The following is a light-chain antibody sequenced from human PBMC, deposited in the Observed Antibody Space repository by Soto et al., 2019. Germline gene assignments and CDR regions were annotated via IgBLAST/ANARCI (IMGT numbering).Light chain of an antibody. CDR3: QQTYKTPLT. CDR2: LAS. J-gene: IGKJ1*01. Sequence: DIQMTQSPSSLSASVGDRVTISCRASQSISNYLNWYQQRPGKAPKLLIYLASSLSSGVPSKFSGSGSGTDFTRTISVLQPEDSATYYCQQTYKTPLTFGQGTKGEIK. CDR1: QSISNY. V-gene: IGKV1-39*01.